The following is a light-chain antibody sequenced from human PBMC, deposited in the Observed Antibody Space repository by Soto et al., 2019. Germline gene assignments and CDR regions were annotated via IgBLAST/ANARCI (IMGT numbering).Light chain of an antibody. J-gene: IGKJ1*01. CDR1: QTISSW. CDR2: KAS. Sequence: QLTQAPSTLSGSVGDQVTLTFRASQTISSWLAWYQQKPGKAPKLLIYKASTLKSGVPSRFSGSGSGTDFTLTISRLEPEDFAVYYCQQYGSSGTFGQGTKVDI. CDR3: QQYGSSGT. V-gene: IGKV1-5*03.